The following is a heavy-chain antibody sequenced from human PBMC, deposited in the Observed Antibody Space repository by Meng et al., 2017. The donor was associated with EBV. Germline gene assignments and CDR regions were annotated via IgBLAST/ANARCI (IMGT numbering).Heavy chain of an antibody. J-gene: IGHJ4*02. Sequence: VQLVEAGAGVKKAGASVKVSCKASGYTFTSYGISWVRQAPGQGLEWMGWISAYNGNTNYAQKLQGRVTMTTDTSTSTAYMELRSLRSDDTAVYYCARVRTFGGVIPPDYWGQGTLVTVSS. CDR1: GYTFTSYG. CDR2: ISAYNGNT. D-gene: IGHD3-16*02. CDR3: ARVRTFGGVIPPDY. V-gene: IGHV1-18*01.